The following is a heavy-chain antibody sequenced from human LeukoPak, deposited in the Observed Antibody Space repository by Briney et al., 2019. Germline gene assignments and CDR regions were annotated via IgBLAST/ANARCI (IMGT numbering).Heavy chain of an antibody. CDR3: ARAGDFSYYDFWSGAGGDYYYYMDV. D-gene: IGHD3-3*01. CDR2: ISSSSSYI. V-gene: IGHV3-21*01. J-gene: IGHJ6*03. Sequence: GGSLRLSCAASGFTFSDYNMRWIRQAPGKGLEWVSSISSSSSYIYYADSVKGRFNSHRDNAKNSLYLQMNSLRAEDTAVYYCARAGDFSYYDFWSGAGGDYYYYMDVWGKGTTVTVSS. CDR1: GFTFSDYN.